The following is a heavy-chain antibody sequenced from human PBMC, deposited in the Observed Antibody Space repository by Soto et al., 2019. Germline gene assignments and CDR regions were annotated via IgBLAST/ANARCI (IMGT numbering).Heavy chain of an antibody. Sequence: QVQLVQSGAEVKKPGSSVKVSCKASGGTFSSYAISWVRQAPGQGLEWMGGIIPIFGTANYGKKFQGRVTSTADEPTSTAYMGLGSVRSEDTGVYYCGSGGGTVVIPRWYFDLWGRGTLGTGSS. D-gene: IGHD2-21*01. V-gene: IGHV1-69*01. CDR3: GSGGGTVVIPRWYFDL. CDR1: GGTFSSYA. J-gene: IGHJ2*01. CDR2: IIPIFGTA.